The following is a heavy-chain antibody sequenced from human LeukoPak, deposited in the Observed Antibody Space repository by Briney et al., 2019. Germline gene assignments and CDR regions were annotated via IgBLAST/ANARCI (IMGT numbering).Heavy chain of an antibody. Sequence: GRSLRLSCAASGFTFSSYAMHWVRQAPGKGLEWVAVISYDGSNKYYADSVKGRFTISRDNSKNTQYLQMNSLRAEDTAVYYCQGSSSWYPVDYWGQGTLVTVSS. V-gene: IGHV3-30*04. CDR3: QGSSSWYPVDY. J-gene: IGHJ4*02. D-gene: IGHD6-13*01. CDR2: ISYDGSNK. CDR1: GFTFSSYA.